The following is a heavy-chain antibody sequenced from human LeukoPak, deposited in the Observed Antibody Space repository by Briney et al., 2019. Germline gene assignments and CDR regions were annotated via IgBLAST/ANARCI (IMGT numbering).Heavy chain of an antibody. J-gene: IGHJ4*02. CDR2: INAGNGNT. CDR1: GYSFTSYA. D-gene: IGHD1-26*01. CDR3: ARSPWDYLHYYFDY. V-gene: IGHV1-3*03. Sequence: ASVKVSCKASGYSFTSYAMHWVRQAPGQRLEWMGWINAGNGNTKYSQEFQGRVTITRDTSASTAYMELSSLRSEDMAVYYCARSPWDYLHYYFDYWGQGTLVTVSS.